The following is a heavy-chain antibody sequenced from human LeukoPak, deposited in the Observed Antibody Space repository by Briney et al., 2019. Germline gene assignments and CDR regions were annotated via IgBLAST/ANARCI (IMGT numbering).Heavy chain of an antibody. J-gene: IGHJ4*02. Sequence: GGSLRLSCAASGFAFSSYWMLWVRQPPGKGLVWVSRINGDGSITPYADSVKGRFTISRGNTKNILYLEMNSLRAEDTAIYYCARSQFDYWGQGILVTVSS. CDR3: ARSQFDY. CDR1: GFAFSSYW. V-gene: IGHV3-74*01. CDR2: INGDGSIT.